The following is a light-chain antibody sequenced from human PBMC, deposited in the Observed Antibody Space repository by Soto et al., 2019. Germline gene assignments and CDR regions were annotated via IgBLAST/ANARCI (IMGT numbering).Light chain of an antibody. V-gene: IGLV2-8*01. Sequence: QSVLTQPPSASGSPGQSVTISCTGTSSDVGGYSFVSWYQQRPGKAPKLMIYDVTKRPSGVPDRFSASKSGNTASLTVSGLQADDEADYYCISYTVSRSYVFGTGTKVTVL. CDR2: DVT. CDR1: SSDVGGYSF. J-gene: IGLJ1*01. CDR3: ISYTVSRSYV.